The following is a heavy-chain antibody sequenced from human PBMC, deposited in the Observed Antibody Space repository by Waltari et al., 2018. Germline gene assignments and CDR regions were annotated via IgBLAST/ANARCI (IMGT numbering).Heavy chain of an antibody. D-gene: IGHD6-19*01. V-gene: IGHV4-61*02. J-gene: IGHJ3*02. CDR3: ARVPRGSSGWYKDAFDI. CDR1: GGSISSGSYY. CDR2: IYTSGST. Sequence: QVQLQESGPGLVKPSQTLSLTCTVSGGSISSGSYYWSWIRQPAGKGLEWLGRIYTSGSTNDNPSPNGPVTTSLDTSKNQVSLKLSSVTAADTAVYYCARVPRGSSGWYKDAFDIWGQGTMVTVSS.